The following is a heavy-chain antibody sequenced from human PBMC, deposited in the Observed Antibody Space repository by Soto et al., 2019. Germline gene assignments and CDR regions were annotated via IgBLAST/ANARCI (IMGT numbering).Heavy chain of an antibody. D-gene: IGHD6-13*01. V-gene: IGHV3-30-3*01. Sequence: QVHLEESGGGVVQPGTSLRLSCVASGFTFSSYGMHWVRQAPGKGLEWVAVIPNTENKKYYADSVQGRVTISRDNSQNTLWHQMDRLLSDDRAMYYCGRTAGGRVTGALDIWGQGPMVTVS. CDR2: IPNTENKK. CDR1: GFTFSSYG. J-gene: IGHJ3*02. CDR3: GRTAGGRVTGALDI.